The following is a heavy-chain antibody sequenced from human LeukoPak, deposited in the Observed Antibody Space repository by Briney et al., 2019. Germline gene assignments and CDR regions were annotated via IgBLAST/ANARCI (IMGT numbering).Heavy chain of an antibody. CDR3: ATLGFGEYIGGFDY. D-gene: IGHD3-10*01. Sequence: ASVKVSCKASVYTFTGYYMHWVRQAPGQGLEWMGWINPNSGGTNYAQKFQGRVTMTRDTSIRTAYMELSRLRSDDTAVYYCATLGFGEYIGGFDYWGQGTLVTVSS. J-gene: IGHJ4*02. CDR2: INPNSGGT. V-gene: IGHV1-2*02. CDR1: VYTFTGYY.